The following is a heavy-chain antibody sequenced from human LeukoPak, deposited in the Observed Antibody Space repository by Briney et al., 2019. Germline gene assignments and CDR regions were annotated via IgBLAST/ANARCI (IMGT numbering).Heavy chain of an antibody. J-gene: IGHJ4*02. CDR2: INHSGST. D-gene: IGHD3-10*01. CDR1: GGSFSGYY. Sequence: SETLSLTCAVYGGSFSGYYWSWIRQPPGKGLEWIGEINHSGSTNYNPSLKSRVTISVDTSKNQFSLKLSSVTAADTAVYYCARGYYYGSGSYYNPTHFDYWGQGTLVTVSS. V-gene: IGHV4-34*01. CDR3: ARGYYYGSGSYYNPTHFDY.